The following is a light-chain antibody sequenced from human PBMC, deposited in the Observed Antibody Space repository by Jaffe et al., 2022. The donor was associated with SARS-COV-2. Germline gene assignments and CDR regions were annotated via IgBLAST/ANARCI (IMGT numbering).Light chain of an antibody. Sequence: SYELTQPPSVSVSPGQTASITCSGDKLGDKYASWYQQKPGQSPVVVIYQDNKRPSGIPERFSGSNSGNTATLTISGTQAMDEADYYCQAWDSIAVFGGGTKLTVL. CDR2: QDN. CDR1: KLGDKY. V-gene: IGLV3-1*01. J-gene: IGLJ2*01. CDR3: QAWDSIAV.